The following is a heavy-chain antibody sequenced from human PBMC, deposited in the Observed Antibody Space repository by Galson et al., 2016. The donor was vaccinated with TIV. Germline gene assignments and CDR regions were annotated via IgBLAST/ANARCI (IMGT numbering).Heavy chain of an antibody. CDR1: GSRFTNSW. CDR2: IYPADSDT. V-gene: IGHV5-51*03. Sequence: QSGAEVTKPGDSLKISCKTSGSRFTNSWIAWVRQMPGKGLEWMGVIYPADSDTTYRPSLQGQVTMSVDKSISTAYLQWSSLKASDTAMYYCARLLTYCTVTTGTTFGYFDYWGQGTPVTVSS. J-gene: IGHJ4*02. CDR3: ARLLTYCTVTTGTTFGYFDY. D-gene: IGHD2-8*02.